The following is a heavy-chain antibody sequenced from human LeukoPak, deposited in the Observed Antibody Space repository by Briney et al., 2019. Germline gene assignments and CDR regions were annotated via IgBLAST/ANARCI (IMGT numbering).Heavy chain of an antibody. Sequence: GGSLRLSCAASGFTFSSYWMSWVRQAPGKGLEWVANIKQDGSEKYYVDSVKGRFTISRDNSKNTLYLQMNSLRAEDTAIYYCAKGDYDFWSASSHFDYWGQGTLVTVSS. V-gene: IGHV3-7*03. D-gene: IGHD3-3*01. CDR1: GFTFSSYW. J-gene: IGHJ4*02. CDR2: IKQDGSEK. CDR3: AKGDYDFWSASSHFDY.